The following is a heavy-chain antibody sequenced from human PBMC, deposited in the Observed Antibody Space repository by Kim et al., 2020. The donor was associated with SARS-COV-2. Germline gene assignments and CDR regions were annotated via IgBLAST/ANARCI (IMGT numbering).Heavy chain of an antibody. V-gene: IGHV3-53*01. CDR3: ARNSVGIAAAGTGDYYYYGMDV. Sequence: GGSLRLSCAASGFTVSSNYMSWVRQAPGKGLEWVSVIYSGGSTYYADSVKGRFTISRDNSKNTLYLQMNSLRAEDTAVYYCARNSVGIAAAGTGDYYYYGMDVWGQGTTVTVSS. CDR2: IYSGGST. CDR1: GFTVSSNY. J-gene: IGHJ6*02. D-gene: IGHD6-13*01.